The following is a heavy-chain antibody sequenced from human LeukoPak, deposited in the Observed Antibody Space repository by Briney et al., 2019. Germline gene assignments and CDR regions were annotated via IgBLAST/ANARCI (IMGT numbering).Heavy chain of an antibody. J-gene: IGHJ4*02. CDR2: IIPIPGIA. CDR3: ARDVEADYDFWSGPGSY. CDR1: GGTFSSYT. V-gene: IGHV1-69*04. Sequence: SVKVSCKASGGTFSSYTISWVRQAPGQGLEWMGRIIPIPGIANYAQKFQGRVTITADKSTSTAYMELSSLRSEDTAVYYCARDVEADYDFWSGPGSYWGQGTLVTVSS. D-gene: IGHD3-3*01.